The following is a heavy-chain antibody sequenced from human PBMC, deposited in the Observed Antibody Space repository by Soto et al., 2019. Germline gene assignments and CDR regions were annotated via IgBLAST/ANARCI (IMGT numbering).Heavy chain of an antibody. CDR2: LTGSGGTT. CDR1: GFTFSSYA. V-gene: IGHV3-23*01. J-gene: IGHJ3*01. CDR3: AKGGDEVVATHKDAFDV. Sequence: EVQLLESGGGLVQPGGSLRLPCAASGFTFSSYAMSWVRQAPGKGLEWVSALTGSGGTTYYADSVKGRFTISRDNSKNTVYLQMNSLRAEDTAVYYCAKGGDEVVATHKDAFDVWGHGTMVTVSS. D-gene: IGHD2-15*01.